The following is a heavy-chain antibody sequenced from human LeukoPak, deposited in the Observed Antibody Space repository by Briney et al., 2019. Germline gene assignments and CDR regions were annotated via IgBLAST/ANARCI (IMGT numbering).Heavy chain of an antibody. Sequence: PGGSLRLSCAASGFTFSSYGMHWVRQAPGKGLEWVAVISYDGSNKYYADSVKGRFTISRDNSKNTLYLQMNSLRAEDTAVYYCAKDGVVSAGSLDYWGQGTLVTVSS. J-gene: IGHJ4*02. CDR3: AKDGVVSAGSLDY. V-gene: IGHV3-30*18. CDR1: GFTFSSYG. CDR2: ISYDGSNK. D-gene: IGHD3-3*01.